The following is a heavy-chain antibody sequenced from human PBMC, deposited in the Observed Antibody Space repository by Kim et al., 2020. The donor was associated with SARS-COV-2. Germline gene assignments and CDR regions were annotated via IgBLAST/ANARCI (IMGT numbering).Heavy chain of an antibody. D-gene: IGHD2-15*01. CDR3: VSDNYWAFDI. CDR2: VSGSGTTT. Sequence: GGSLRLSCATSGFTFSSYSMYWVRQAPGQGLEWVSHVSGSGTTTKYADSVKGRFTISSDNANNSLYQQMIGLRAEDMAVFYCVSDNYWAFDIWGQGAMVT. J-gene: IGHJ3*02. V-gene: IGHV3-48*04. CDR1: GFTFSSYS.